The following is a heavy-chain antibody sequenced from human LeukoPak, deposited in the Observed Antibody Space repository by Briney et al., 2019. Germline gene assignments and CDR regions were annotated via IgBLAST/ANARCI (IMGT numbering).Heavy chain of an antibody. V-gene: IGHV3-53*05. J-gene: IGHJ4*02. D-gene: IGHD3-10*01. Sequence: GGSLRLSCTVSGFTVSRNYMSWVRQAPGKGLEWVSVIYRGGETYYADFVKGRFTISRDNSKNTLHLQMNSLRAEDTAVYYCAKDATMGYGSGSYIDYWGQGTLVTVSS. CDR1: GFTVSRNY. CDR3: AKDATMGYGSGSYIDY. CDR2: IYRGGET.